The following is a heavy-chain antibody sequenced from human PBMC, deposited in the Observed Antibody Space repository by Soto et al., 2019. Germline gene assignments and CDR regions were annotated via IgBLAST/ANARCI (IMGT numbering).Heavy chain of an antibody. CDR1: GGTFSSYA. D-gene: IGHD2-15*01. CDR2: IIPIFGTA. V-gene: IGHV1-69*13. Sequence: ASVKVSCKASGGTFSSYAISWVRQAPGQGLEWMGGIIPIFGTANYAQKFQGRVTITADESTSTAYMELSSLRSEDTAVYYCAREQSGGSYPINWFDPWGQGTLVTVSS. CDR3: AREQSGGSYPINWFDP. J-gene: IGHJ5*02.